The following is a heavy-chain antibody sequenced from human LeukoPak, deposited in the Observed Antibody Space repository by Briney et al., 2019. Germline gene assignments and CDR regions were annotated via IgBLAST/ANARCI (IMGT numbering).Heavy chain of an antibody. CDR2: ISSSSSYI. D-gene: IGHD2-21*02. CDR3: ARGRETNLAYCGGDCYFLYYYGMDV. Sequence: PGGSLRLSCAASGFTFSSYSMNWVRQAPGKGLEWVSSISSSSSYIYYADSVKGRFTISRDNAKNSLYLQMNSLRAEDTAVYYCARGRETNLAYCGGDCYFLYYYGMDVWGQGTLVTVSS. CDR1: GFTFSSYS. V-gene: IGHV3-21*01. J-gene: IGHJ6*02.